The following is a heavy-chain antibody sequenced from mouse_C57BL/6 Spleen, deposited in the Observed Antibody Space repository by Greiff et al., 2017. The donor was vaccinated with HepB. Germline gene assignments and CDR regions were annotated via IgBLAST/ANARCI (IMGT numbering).Heavy chain of an antibody. V-gene: IGHV5-12*01. CDR1: GFTFSDYY. D-gene: IGHD1-1*02. CDR3: ASQTPYGYFDC. CDR2: ISNGGGST. J-gene: IGHJ2*01. Sequence: EVKVVESGGGLVQPGGSLKLSCAASGFTFSDYYMYWVRQTPEKRLEWVAYISNGGGSTYYPDTVKGRFTIARDNAKNTLYLQMSRLKSEDTAMYYCASQTPYGYFDCWGQGTTLTVSS.